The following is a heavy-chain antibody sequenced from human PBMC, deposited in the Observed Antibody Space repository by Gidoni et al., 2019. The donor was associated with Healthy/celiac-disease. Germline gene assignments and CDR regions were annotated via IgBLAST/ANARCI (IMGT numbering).Heavy chain of an antibody. J-gene: IGHJ2*01. D-gene: IGHD3-16*01. CDR3: AREGYDYVWGTTGDWYFDL. CDR2: IYTSGST. CDR1: GGPISLGRSS. Sequence: QVQLQESGPGLVKPSQTLSLTCTVPGGPISLGRSSWSWIRQPAWKGLEWIWLIYTSGSTNYNPPLKSRVTISVDTSKNQFSLKLSSVTAADTAVYYCAREGYDYVWGTTGDWYFDLWGRGTLVTVSS. V-gene: IGHV4-61*02.